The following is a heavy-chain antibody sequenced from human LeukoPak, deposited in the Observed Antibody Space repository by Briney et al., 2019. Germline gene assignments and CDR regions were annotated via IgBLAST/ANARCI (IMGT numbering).Heavy chain of an antibody. CDR2: INPSGGPT. V-gene: IGHV1-46*01. D-gene: IGHD3-10*01. Sequence: ASVKVSCKASGYTFSTHLIHWVRQAPGQGLEWMGIINPSGGPTTYAQKFQGRVTMTRDMSTSTVYMELSSLTFDDTAVYYCARASTGSGAFDYWGQGNLVTVSS. CDR1: GYTFSTHL. J-gene: IGHJ4*02. CDR3: ARASTGSGAFDY.